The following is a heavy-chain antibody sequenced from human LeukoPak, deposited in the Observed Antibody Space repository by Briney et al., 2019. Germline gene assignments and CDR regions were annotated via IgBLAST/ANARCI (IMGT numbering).Heavy chain of an antibody. D-gene: IGHD3-22*01. V-gene: IGHV1-24*01. CDR2: SDPEDGET. CDR1: GYTLTELS. CDR3: ATAYYYDSSGYYNRLSFDY. Sequence: VASVKVSCTVSGYTLTELSMHWVRQAPGKGLEWMGGSDPEDGETIYAQKFQGRVTMTEDTSTDTAYMELSSLRSEDTAVYYCATAYYYDSSGYYNRLSFDYWGQGTLVTVSS. J-gene: IGHJ4*02.